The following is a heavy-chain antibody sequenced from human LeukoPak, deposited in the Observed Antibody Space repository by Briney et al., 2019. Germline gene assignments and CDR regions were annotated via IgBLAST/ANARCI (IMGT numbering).Heavy chain of an antibody. CDR3: AKWLAAEGYYFDY. CDR2: ISGSGGST. Sequence: GSLRLSCAASGFTFSSYAMSWVRQAPGKGLEWVSAISGSGGSTYYADSVRGRFTISRDSSKNTLYLQMNSLRAEDTAVYYCAKWLAAEGYYFDYWGQGTLVTVSS. J-gene: IGHJ4*02. CDR1: GFTFSSYA. V-gene: IGHV3-23*01. D-gene: IGHD6-19*01.